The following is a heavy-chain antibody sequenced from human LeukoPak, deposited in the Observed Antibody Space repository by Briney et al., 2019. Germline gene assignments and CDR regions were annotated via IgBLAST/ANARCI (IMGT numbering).Heavy chain of an antibody. CDR3: ASRYFDWSQFDY. V-gene: IGHV1-69*05. Sequence: TFISYAISXVRQAPGQGLEWRGGIIPIFGTANYAQKFQGRVTITTDESTSTAYMELSSLRSEDTAVYYCASRYFDWSQFDYWGQGTLVTVSP. J-gene: IGHJ4*02. CDR2: IIPIFGTA. D-gene: IGHD3-9*01. CDR1: TFISYA.